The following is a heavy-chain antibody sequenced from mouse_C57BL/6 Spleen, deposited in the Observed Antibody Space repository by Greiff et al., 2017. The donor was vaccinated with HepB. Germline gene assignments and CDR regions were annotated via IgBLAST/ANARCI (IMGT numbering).Heavy chain of an antibody. CDR2: IYPGSGST. CDR1: GYTFTSYW. CDR3: ARRDEYDAWFAY. D-gene: IGHD2-4*01. Sequence: QVQLQQPGAELVKPGASVKMSCKASGYTFTSYWITWVKQRPGQGLEWIGDIYPGSGSTNYNEKFKSKATLTVDTSSSTAYMQLSSLTSEDSAVYYCARRDEYDAWFAYWGQGTLVTVSA. V-gene: IGHV1-55*01. J-gene: IGHJ3*01.